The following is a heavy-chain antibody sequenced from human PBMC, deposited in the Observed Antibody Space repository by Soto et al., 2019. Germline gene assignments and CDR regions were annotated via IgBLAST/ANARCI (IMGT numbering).Heavy chain of an antibody. V-gene: IGHV5-51*01. J-gene: IGHJ5*02. CDR3: ARGYCSSTSCYRISLDP. Sequence: GESLKISCKGSGYSFTSYWIGWVRQMPGRGLEWMGIIYPGDSDTRYSPSFQGQVTISADRSISTAYLQWSALKASDTAMYYCARGYCSSTSCYRISLDPWGQGTLVTVSS. CDR2: IYPGDSDT. D-gene: IGHD2-2*02. CDR1: GYSFTSYW.